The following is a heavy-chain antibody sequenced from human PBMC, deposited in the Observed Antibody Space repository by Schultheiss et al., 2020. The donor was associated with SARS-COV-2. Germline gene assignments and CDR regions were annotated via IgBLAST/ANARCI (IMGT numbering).Heavy chain of an antibody. V-gene: IGHV4-4*07. Sequence: SETLSLTCAVYGGSFSGYYWSWIRQPAGKGLEWIGRIYTSGSTNYNPSLKSRVTISVDTSKNQFSLKLSSVTAADTAVYYCARDRRLEWLEEYDAFDIWGQGTMVTVSS. CDR3: ARDRRLEWLEEYDAFDI. CDR2: IYTSGST. CDR1: GGSFSGYY. J-gene: IGHJ3*02. D-gene: IGHD3-3*01.